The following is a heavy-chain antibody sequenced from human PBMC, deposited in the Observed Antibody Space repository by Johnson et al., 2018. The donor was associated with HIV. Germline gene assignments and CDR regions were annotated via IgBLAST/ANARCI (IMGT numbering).Heavy chain of an antibody. V-gene: IGHV3-30*18. D-gene: IGHD5/OR15-5a*01. CDR3: AKRGDLYDSTASFDAFEV. CDR1: GFTFSSYG. Sequence: QVQLVESGGGVVQPGRSLRLSCAASGFTFSSYGMHWVRQAPGKGLEWVAVISHDGSKKYYADSVEGRFTISRDNFKNTLYLQMNSLRDEDTAVYYCAKRGDLYDSTASFDAFEVWGQGTMVTVSS. J-gene: IGHJ3*01. CDR2: ISHDGSKK.